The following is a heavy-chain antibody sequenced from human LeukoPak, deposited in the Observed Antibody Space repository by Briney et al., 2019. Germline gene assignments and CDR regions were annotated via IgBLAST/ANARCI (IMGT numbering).Heavy chain of an antibody. V-gene: IGHV1-8*01. CDR1: GYTFTSYD. CDR2: MNPNSGNT. D-gene: IGHD3-10*01. J-gene: IGHJ6*02. CDR3: ARSDMVRGVPYYYYGMDV. Sequence: ASVKVSCKASGYTFTSYDINWVRQATGQGLEWMGWMNPNSGNTGYAQKFQGRVTMTRNTSISTAYMELSSLRSEDTAVYYCARSDMVRGVPYYYYGMDVWGQGTTVTVSS.